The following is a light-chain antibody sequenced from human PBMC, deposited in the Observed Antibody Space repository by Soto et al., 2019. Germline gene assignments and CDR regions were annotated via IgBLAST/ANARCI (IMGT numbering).Light chain of an antibody. J-gene: IGKJ1*01. CDR2: KAS. Sequence: DIQMTQSPSTLSASVGDRVTIICRASQSISNWLAWYQQKAGKAPKLLIYKASSLESGVPSRFSGSGSGTESTLTISSLQPDDFATYYCLQYNNYWTFGQGTKVDIK. V-gene: IGKV1-5*03. CDR1: QSISNW. CDR3: LQYNNYWT.